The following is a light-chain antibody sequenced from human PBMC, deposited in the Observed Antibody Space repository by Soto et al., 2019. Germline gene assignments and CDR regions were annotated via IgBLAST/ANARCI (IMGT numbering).Light chain of an antibody. CDR3: SSYTSSSGV. V-gene: IGLV2-14*01. CDR1: SSDVGGYNY. CDR2: DVS. J-gene: IGLJ2*01. Sequence: QSALTQPASVSGSPGQSITISCTGTSSDVGGYNYVSWYQQHPGKAPKLMIYDVSNRPSGVSNRFSGSKSGNTASLTISGLQADDEADDYCSSYTSSSGVFGGGTKLTVL.